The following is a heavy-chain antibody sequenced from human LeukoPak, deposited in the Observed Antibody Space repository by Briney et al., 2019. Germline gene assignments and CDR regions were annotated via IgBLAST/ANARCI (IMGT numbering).Heavy chain of an antibody. J-gene: IGHJ4*02. CDR3: AKDLHVVAATFFDY. CDR2: IRYDGSNK. Sequence: GGSLRLSCAASGFTFSSYSMNWVRQAPGKGLEWVAFIRYDGSNKYYADSVKGRFTISRDNSKNTLYLQMNSLRAEDTAVYYCAKDLHVVAATFFDYWGQGTLVTVSS. V-gene: IGHV3-30*02. D-gene: IGHD2-15*01. CDR1: GFTFSSYS.